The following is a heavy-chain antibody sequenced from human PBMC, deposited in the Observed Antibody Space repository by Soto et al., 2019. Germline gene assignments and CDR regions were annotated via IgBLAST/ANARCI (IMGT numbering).Heavy chain of an antibody. V-gene: IGHV3-33*01. J-gene: IGHJ2*01. CDR3: ARSNIVRSSGSYFFFFQAEDGIRDL. Sequence: DRHGPCTVREWVSVIWYDGSNKYYADSVEGRFTISRDNSKNTLYLQMNSLRDEDTAVYYCARSNIVRSSGSYFFFFQAEDGIRDL. D-gene: IGHD3-10*01. CDR2: IWYDGSNK.